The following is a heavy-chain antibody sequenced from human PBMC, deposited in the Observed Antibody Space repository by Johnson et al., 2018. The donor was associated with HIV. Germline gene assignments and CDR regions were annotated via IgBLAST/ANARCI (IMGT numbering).Heavy chain of an antibody. V-gene: IGHV3-30*18. J-gene: IGHJ3*02. CDR1: GFTVSSNY. CDR2: ISYDGSNK. Sequence: QVLLVESGGGLVQPGGSLRLSCAASGFTVSSNYMSWVRQAPGKGLEWVAVISYDGSNKYYADSVKGRFTISRDNSKNTLYLQMNSLRAEDTAVYYCAKHPDAFDIWGQGTMVTVS. CDR3: AKHPDAFDI.